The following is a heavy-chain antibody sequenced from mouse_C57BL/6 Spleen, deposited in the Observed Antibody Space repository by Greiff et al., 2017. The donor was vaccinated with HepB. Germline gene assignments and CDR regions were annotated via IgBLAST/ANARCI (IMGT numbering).Heavy chain of an antibody. J-gene: IGHJ3*01. Sequence: SGPELVKPGASVKISCKAPGYSSTDYNMNWVKQSNGKSLEWIGVINPNYGTTSYNQKFKGKATLTVDQSSSTAYMQLNSLTSEDSAVYYCAREEDYDYSRKAWFAYWGQGTLVTVSA. D-gene: IGHD2-4*01. CDR1: GYSSTDYN. CDR3: AREEDYDYSRKAWFAY. CDR2: INPNYGTT. V-gene: IGHV1-39*01.